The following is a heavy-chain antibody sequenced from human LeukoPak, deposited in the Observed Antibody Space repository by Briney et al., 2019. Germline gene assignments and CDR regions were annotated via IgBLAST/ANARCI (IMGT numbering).Heavy chain of an antibody. CDR3: ARPGDIPFYYFDY. J-gene: IGHJ4*02. Sequence: PSETLSLTCTVSGGSISSGGNYWSWIRQHPGKGLEWIGYIYYSGSTYYNPSLKSRVTMSVDTSKNQFSLKVSSVTAADTAVYYCARPGDIPFYYFDYWGQGTLVTVSS. D-gene: IGHD2/OR15-2a*01. V-gene: IGHV4-31*03. CDR2: IYYSGST. CDR1: GGSISSGGNY.